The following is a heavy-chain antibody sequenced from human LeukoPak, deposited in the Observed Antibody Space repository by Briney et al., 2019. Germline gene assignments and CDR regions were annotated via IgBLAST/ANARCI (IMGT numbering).Heavy chain of an antibody. CDR3: AREVVAGLDY. D-gene: IGHD6-19*01. Sequence: SETRSFTCPVPGGSTSSYYWGWFRQPPGRGLEWIGYIYYSGSTNYNPSLKSRVTISVDTSKNQFSLKLSSVTAADTAVYYCAREVVAGLDYWGQGTLVTVSS. J-gene: IGHJ4*02. CDR1: GGSTSSYY. V-gene: IGHV4-59*01. CDR2: IYYSGST.